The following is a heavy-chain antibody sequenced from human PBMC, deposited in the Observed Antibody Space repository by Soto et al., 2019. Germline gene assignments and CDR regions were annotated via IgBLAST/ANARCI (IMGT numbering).Heavy chain of an antibody. Sequence: QVQLVQSGAEVKKPGASVKVSCKASGYTFTGYYIHWVRQAPGQGLEWMGWINPNNGDTNYAQKFQGRVTKTNDTSTSTAYRELSSLRFDDTAVYYGARHSGYDYVFDYWGQGTLVTVSS. J-gene: IGHJ4*02. V-gene: IGHV1-2*02. D-gene: IGHD5-12*01. CDR3: ARHSGYDYVFDY. CDR1: GYTFTGYY. CDR2: INPNNGDT.